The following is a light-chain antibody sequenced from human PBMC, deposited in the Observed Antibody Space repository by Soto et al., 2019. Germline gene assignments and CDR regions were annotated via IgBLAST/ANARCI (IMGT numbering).Light chain of an antibody. Sequence: EIMMTQSPATLSVSPGERATLSCRASQSVSSNLAWYQQKPGQAPRLLIYGASTRATGIPARFSGSGSGTEFTLTISSLQSEDFAVYYCKQYNNWPPSWTFGQGTKVDIK. V-gene: IGKV3-15*01. CDR1: QSVSSN. CDR2: GAS. CDR3: KQYNNWPPSWT. J-gene: IGKJ1*01.